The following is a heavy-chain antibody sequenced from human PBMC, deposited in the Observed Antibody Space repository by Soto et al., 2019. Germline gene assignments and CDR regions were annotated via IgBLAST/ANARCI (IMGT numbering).Heavy chain of an antibody. J-gene: IGHJ3*02. Sequence: ASVKVSCKASGYTFTGYYMHWVRQAPGQGLEWMGWINPNSGGTNYAQKLQGRVTMTRDTSISTAYMELSRLRSDDTAVYYCAREVATMVRGTAFDIWGQGTMVTVSS. CDR2: INPNSGGT. CDR3: AREVATMVRGTAFDI. D-gene: IGHD3-10*01. V-gene: IGHV1-2*02. CDR1: GYTFTGYY.